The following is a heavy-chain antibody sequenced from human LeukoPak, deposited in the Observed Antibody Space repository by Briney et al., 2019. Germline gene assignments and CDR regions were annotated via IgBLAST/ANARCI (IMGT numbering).Heavy chain of an antibody. J-gene: IGHJ4*02. V-gene: IGHV3-9*01. D-gene: IGHD3-22*01. CDR1: GFTFDDYA. CDR3: AKDMTPDYYDSSGQGFDY. Sequence: PGGSLRLSCAASGFTFDDYAMHWVRQAPGKGLEWVLGISWNSGSIGYADSVKGRFTISRDNAKNSLYLQMNSLRAEDTALYYCAKDMTPDYYDSSGQGFDYWGQGTLVTVSS. CDR2: ISWNSGSI.